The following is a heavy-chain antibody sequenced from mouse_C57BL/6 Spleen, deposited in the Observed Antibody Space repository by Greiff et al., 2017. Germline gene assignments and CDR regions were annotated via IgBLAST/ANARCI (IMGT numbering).Heavy chain of an antibody. J-gene: IGHJ1*03. D-gene: IGHD2-3*01. CDR1: GYTFTSYW. CDR3: ARRWLLGYFDV. V-gene: IGHV1-55*01. CDR2: IYPGSGST. Sequence: VKLQQPGAELVKPGASVKMSCKASGYTFTSYWITWVKQRPGQGLEWIGDIYPGSGSTNYNGKFKGKATLTADTSSSTAYMQLRSLTSEDSAVYFCARRWLLGYFDVWGTGTTVTVSS.